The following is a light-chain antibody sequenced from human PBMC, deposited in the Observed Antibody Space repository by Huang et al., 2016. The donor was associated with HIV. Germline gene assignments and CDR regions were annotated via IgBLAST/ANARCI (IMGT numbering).Light chain of an antibody. CDR2: AAA. V-gene: IGKV1-9*01. CDR3: QQLNSYPEGFT. CDR1: QGISSY. Sequence: IQLTQSPSSLSASVGDRVTITCRASQGISSYLAWYQQKPGKAPKLLIYAAATLQSGVPSRFSGRGSGTDFTLTISSLQPEDFATYYCQQLNSYPEGFTFGPGTKVDIK. J-gene: IGKJ3*01.